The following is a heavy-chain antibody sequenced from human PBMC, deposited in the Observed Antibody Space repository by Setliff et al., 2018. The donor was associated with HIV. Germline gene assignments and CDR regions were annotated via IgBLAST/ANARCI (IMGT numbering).Heavy chain of an antibody. CDR2: IYHGGTT. D-gene: IGHD2-21*02. J-gene: IGHJ3*02. V-gene: IGHV4-38-2*01. CDR3: VRDPPLTPTDADHPFDI. Sequence: SETLSLTCAVSGYSISSGYYWAWIRQPPGKGLEWIGSIYHGGTTYYNPSLKSRSTISEDTSKDQFSLSLSSVTAADTAVYYCVRDPPLTPTDADHPFDIWGQGTMVTVSS. CDR1: GYSISSGYY.